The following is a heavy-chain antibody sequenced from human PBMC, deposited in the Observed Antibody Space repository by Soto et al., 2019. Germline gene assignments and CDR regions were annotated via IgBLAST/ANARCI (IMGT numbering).Heavy chain of an antibody. CDR3: VRESGEAADC. V-gene: IGHV3-74*01. CDR2: IKTDGYAA. CDR1: GFTFESHW. J-gene: IGHJ4*02. Sequence: VESGGVLVQPGGSLRLSCVASGFTFESHWMHWVRQAPGEGLGWVSRIKTDGYAAAYADSVKGRFTISRDNTKNTVYLQMNSLRAEDTAVYFCVRESGEAADCWGQGALVTVSS. D-gene: IGHD2-15*01.